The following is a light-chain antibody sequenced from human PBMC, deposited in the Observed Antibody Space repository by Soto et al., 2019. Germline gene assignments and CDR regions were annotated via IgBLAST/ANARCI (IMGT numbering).Light chain of an antibody. CDR1: TGAVTSGYY. CDR3: LLYFDGAQV. V-gene: IGLV7-43*01. CDR2: STS. Sequence: QAVVTQEPSLTVSPGGTVTLTCASSTGAVTSGYYPGWFQQRPGQAPTSLIHSTSIKHSWTPARFSGSLLGGKAALTLSAVQPEDEPDYYCLLYFDGAQVFGGGTKVTVL. J-gene: IGLJ3*02.